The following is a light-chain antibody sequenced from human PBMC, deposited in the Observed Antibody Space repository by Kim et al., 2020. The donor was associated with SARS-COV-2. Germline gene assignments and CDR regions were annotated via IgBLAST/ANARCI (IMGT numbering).Light chain of an antibody. CDR3: CSYAGSSTWV. J-gene: IGLJ3*02. Sequence: GQSVTISCTGTSSDVGNYNLVSWDQQHPGKATKLMIYEGSKRPSGVSNRFSGSKSGNTASLTISGLQAEDEADYYCCSYAGSSTWVFGGGTQLTVL. V-gene: IGLV2-23*01. CDR2: EGS. CDR1: SSDVGNYNL.